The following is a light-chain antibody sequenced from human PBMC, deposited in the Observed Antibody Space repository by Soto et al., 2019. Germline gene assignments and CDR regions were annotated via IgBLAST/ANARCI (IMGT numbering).Light chain of an antibody. J-gene: IGKJ3*01. Sequence: DIQMTQSPSSLSASVGDRVSFTCQASQDISKFLNWYQHKPGQAPSLLIYDASKSQFGVPSRFSGSGSGTDFTFTISSLQPEDNSTYYCQQYDNRPFTFGPGTKADIK. V-gene: IGKV1-33*01. CDR3: QQYDNRPFT. CDR2: DAS. CDR1: QDISKF.